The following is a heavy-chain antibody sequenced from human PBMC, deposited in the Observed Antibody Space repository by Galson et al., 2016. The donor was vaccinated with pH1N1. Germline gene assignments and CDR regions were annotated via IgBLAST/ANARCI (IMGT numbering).Heavy chain of an antibody. D-gene: IGHD3-16*01. J-gene: IGHJ6*02. V-gene: IGHV3-30*03. CDR1: GFIFSSFG. CDR2: ISYNGNDQ. Sequence: SLRLSCAASGFIFSSFGMYWVRQAPGKGLEWVAFISYNGNDQSYAESLKGRFTISRDNSKNTLYLQVNSLRTEDTAVFYCAREDWSYADTYYNGMDVWGQGTTVTVSS. CDR3: AREDWSYADTYYNGMDV.